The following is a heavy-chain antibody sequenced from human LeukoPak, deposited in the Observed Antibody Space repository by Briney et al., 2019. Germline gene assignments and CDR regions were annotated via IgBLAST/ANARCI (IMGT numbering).Heavy chain of an antibody. V-gene: IGHV3-53*04. CDR2: IYSAGGT. Sequence: PGGSLSLSCAASGFTVSSNYMTWVRRAPGKGLEWDSLIYSAGGTYYTDSVKGRFTISRHSSKNTLYLQMNSLRGEDTAVYYCARFLGRITISGVVPYGVDVWGQGTTVTVSS. J-gene: IGHJ6*02. CDR1: GFTVSSNY. D-gene: IGHD3-3*01. CDR3: ARFLGRITISGVVPYGVDV.